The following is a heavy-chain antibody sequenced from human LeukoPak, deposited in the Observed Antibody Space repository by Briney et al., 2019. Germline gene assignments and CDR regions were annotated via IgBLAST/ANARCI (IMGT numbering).Heavy chain of an antibody. V-gene: IGHV3-74*01. D-gene: IGHD5-24*01. CDR3: AKGSRDGYNTFQH. J-gene: IGHJ1*01. Sequence: GGSLRLSCAASGFTFSSYWMHWVRQVPAKGLLWVSRINSDGSSTSYADSVKGRFTISRDNAKNTLYLQMNSLRAEDTAVYYCAKGSRDGYNTFQHWGQGTLVTVSS. CDR1: GFTFSSYW. CDR2: INSDGSST.